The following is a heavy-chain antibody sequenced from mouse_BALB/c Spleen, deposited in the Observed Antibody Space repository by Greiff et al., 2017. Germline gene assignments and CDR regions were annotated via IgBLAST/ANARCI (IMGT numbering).Heavy chain of an antibody. V-gene: IGHV5-12-2*01. Sequence: EVKLMESGGGLVQPGGSLKLSCAASGFTFSSYTMSWVRQTPEKRLEWVAYISNGGGSTYYPDTVKGRFTISRDNAKNTLYLQMSSLKSEDTAMYYCARRWFLGFAYWGQGTLVTVSA. CDR1: GFTFSSYT. J-gene: IGHJ3*01. D-gene: IGHD1-1*02. CDR3: ARRWFLGFAY. CDR2: ISNGGGST.